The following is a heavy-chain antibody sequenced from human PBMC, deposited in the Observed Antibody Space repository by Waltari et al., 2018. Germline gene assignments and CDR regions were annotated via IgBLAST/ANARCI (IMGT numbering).Heavy chain of an antibody. D-gene: IGHD2-8*01. CDR1: GGSISRCSYY. CDR2: IYTSGST. V-gene: IGHV4-61*02. CDR3: ARDKRLSGALFDY. J-gene: IGHJ4*02. Sequence: QVQLQESGPGLVKPSQTLSLTCTVSGGSISRCSYYWSWIRQPAGKGLEWIGRIYTSGSTNYNPSLKSRVTMSVDTSKNQFSLKLSSVTAADTAVYYCARDKRLSGALFDYWGQGTLVTVSS.